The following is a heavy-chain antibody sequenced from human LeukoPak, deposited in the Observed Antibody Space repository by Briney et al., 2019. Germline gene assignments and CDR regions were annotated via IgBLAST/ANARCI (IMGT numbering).Heavy chain of an antibody. V-gene: IGHV3-23*01. D-gene: IGHD6-13*01. J-gene: IGHJ4*02. CDR1: GFTVSTNY. CDR2: ISGSGAST. CDR3: TKDARYSTSWYYFDS. Sequence: GGSLRLSCAASGFTVSTNYMTWVRQAPGKGLEWVSAISGSGASTYYPDSVKGRFTISRDNSKNTLYLQMNSLRAEDTAVYYCTKDARYSTSWYYFDSWGQGTLVTVSS.